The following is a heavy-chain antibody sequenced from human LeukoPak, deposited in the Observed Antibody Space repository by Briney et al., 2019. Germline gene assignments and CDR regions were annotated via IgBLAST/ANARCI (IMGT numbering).Heavy chain of an antibody. J-gene: IGHJ5*02. CDR3: TTVSYSWFDP. V-gene: IGHV3-11*05. CDR1: GFTFSDYY. CDR2: ISSSSSYT. Sequence: GGSLRLSCAASGFTFSDYYMSWIRQAPGKGLEWVSYISSSSSYTNYADSVKGRFTISRDNAKNSLYLQMNSLRAEDTAVYYCTTVSYSWFDPWGQGTLVTVSS. D-gene: IGHD1-26*01.